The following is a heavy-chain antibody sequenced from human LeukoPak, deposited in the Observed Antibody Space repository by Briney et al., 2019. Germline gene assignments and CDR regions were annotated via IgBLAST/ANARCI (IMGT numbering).Heavy chain of an antibody. CDR1: GYTFTSYY. CDR3: ASPERRYSYGYDAFDI. D-gene: IGHD5-18*01. V-gene: IGHV1-46*01. CDR2: INPSGGST. Sequence: ASVKVSCKASGYTFTSYYMHWVRQAPGQGLEWMGIINPSGGSTSYAQKFQGRVTMTRDTSTSTVYMELSSLRSEDTAVYYCASPERRYSYGYDAFDIWGQGTMVTVSS. J-gene: IGHJ3*02.